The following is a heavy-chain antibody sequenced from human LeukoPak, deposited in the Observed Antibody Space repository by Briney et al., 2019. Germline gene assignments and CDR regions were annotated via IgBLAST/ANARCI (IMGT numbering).Heavy chain of an antibody. V-gene: IGHV3-21*01. Sequence: PGGSLRLSCAGSGFTFSSYTMNWVRHAPGKGLEWVSSISESSIYINYADSVKGRFTISRDNAKYSLYLQMTSLRAEDTAVYYCARSYCDSSGYPHSDLDYWGQGTLVTVSS. CDR2: ISESSIYI. CDR1: GFTFSSYT. J-gene: IGHJ4*02. D-gene: IGHD3-22*01. CDR3: ARSYCDSSGYPHSDLDY.